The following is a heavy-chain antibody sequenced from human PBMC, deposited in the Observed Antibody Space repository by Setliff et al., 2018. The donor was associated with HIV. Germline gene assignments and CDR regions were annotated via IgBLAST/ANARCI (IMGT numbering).Heavy chain of an antibody. J-gene: IGHJ5*02. V-gene: IGHV1-69*13. D-gene: IGHD5-18*01. Sequence: ASVKVSCKGSGGTFSSYAISWVRQAPGQALEWMGGIIPIFGPTNYAQKFQGRLTITADESTSTAYMELSSLRSEDTAVYYCVGLGYSFSYRWWFDPWGQGTLVTVSS. CDR3: VGLGYSFSYRWWFDP. CDR1: GGTFSSYA. CDR2: IIPIFGPT.